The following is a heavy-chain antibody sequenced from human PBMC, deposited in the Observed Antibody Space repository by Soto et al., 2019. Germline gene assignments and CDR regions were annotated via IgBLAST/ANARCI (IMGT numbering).Heavy chain of an antibody. V-gene: IGHV3-53*01. Sequence: GGSLRLSCAASGFTVSSNYMGWVRQAPGKGLEWVSVINSNNRTFYADSVKGRFTISRDISKHTLYLQMNSLRAEDTAVYYCVRAAFAYGVDVWCQGSAVTVSS. J-gene: IGHJ6*01. D-gene: IGHD3-16*01. CDR1: GFTVSSNY. CDR3: VRAAFAYGVDV. CDR2: INSNNRT.